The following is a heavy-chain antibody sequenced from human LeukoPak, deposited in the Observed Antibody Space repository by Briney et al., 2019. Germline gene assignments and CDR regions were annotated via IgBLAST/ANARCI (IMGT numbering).Heavy chain of an antibody. CDR3: ARSSAGSFDY. V-gene: IGHV3-48*01. CDR2: ISSSSSTI. CDR1: GFTFSSYG. J-gene: IGHJ4*02. D-gene: IGHD6-13*01. Sequence: GGSLRLSCAASGFTFSSYGMTWVRQAPGKGLEWVSYISSSSSTIYYADSVKGRFTISRDNAKDSLYLQLNSLRSEDTAVYYCARSSAGSFDYWGQGTLVTVSS.